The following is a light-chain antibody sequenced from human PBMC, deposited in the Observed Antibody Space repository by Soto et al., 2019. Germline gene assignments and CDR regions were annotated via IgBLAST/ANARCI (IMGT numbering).Light chain of an antibody. V-gene: IGLV1-40*01. J-gene: IGLJ1*01. Sequence: QSVLTQPPSMSGAPGQRATISCTGSNSNIGAGYDVHWYQQLPGTAPKLLIYGNINRPSGVPDRFSGSKSGTSASLAITGLQAEDEADYYCQSYDSSLSGYVFGTGTKLTVL. CDR3: QSYDSSLSGYV. CDR1: NSNIGAGYD. CDR2: GNI.